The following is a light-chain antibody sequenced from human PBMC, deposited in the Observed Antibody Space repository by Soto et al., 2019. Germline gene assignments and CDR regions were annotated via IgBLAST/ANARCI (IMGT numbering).Light chain of an antibody. CDR3: QQFNTYPLT. J-gene: IGKJ4*01. Sequence: DIQLTQSPSFLSASVGDRVTITCRANQGINDYLAWYQQKPGKAPKLLIYAASTLQSEVPSRFSGSASGTEFTLTISSLQPEDFATYYCQQFNTYPLTFGGGTKVEVK. V-gene: IGKV1-9*01. CDR1: QGINDY. CDR2: AAS.